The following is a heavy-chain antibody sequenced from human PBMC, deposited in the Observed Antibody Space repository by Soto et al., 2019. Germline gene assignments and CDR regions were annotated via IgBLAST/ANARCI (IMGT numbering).Heavy chain of an antibody. CDR2: IYHSGST. CDR3: ARRGYSGYDLGLGFDY. CDR1: GGSISSGGYS. Sequence: PSETLSLTCAFSGGSISSGGYSWSWIRQPPGKGLEWIGYIYHSGSTYYNPSLKSRVTISVDRSKNQFSLKLSSVTAADTAVYYCARRGYSGYDLGLGFDYWGQGTLVTVSS. D-gene: IGHD5-12*01. J-gene: IGHJ4*02. V-gene: IGHV4-30-2*01.